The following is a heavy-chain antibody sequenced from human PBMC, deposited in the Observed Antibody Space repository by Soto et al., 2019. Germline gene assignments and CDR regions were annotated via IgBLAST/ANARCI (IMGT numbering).Heavy chain of an antibody. D-gene: IGHD3-10*01. V-gene: IGHV1-69*12. CDR3: ARTGGDYYGMDV. CDR2: IIPIFGTA. J-gene: IGHJ6*02. CDR1: VGTFSSYA. Sequence: QVQLVQSGAAVKKPGSSVKVSCKASVGTFSSYAISWVRQAPGPGLEWMGGIIPIFGTANYAQKFQGRVTITADESTSTAYMELSSLRSEDTAVYYCARTGGDYYGMDVWGQGTTVTVSS.